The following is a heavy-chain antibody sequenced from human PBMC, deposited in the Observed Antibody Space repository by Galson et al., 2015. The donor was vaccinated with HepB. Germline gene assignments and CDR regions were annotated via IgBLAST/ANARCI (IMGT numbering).Heavy chain of an antibody. CDR1: GGSISSGGYY. V-gene: IGHV4-31*03. J-gene: IGHJ6*03. Sequence: SLTCTVSGGSISSGGYYWSWIRQHPGKGLEWIGYIYYSGSTYYNPSLKSRVTISVDTSKNQFSLKLSSVTAADTAVYYCARDSPLTSDYGDYGYVDVWGKGTTVTVSS. CDR2: IYYSGST. D-gene: IGHD4-17*01. CDR3: ARDSPLTSDYGDYGYVDV.